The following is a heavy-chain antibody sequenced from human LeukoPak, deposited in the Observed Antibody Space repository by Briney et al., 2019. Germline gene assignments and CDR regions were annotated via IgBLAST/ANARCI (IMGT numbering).Heavy chain of an antibody. CDR1: GFTFSSYA. J-gene: IGHJ4*02. Sequence: GGSLRLSCSASGFTFSSYAMHWVRQAPGKGLEYVSAISSNGGSTYYADSVKGRFNITRDKTKNTLYLQMSRLRAEDAAVYFCVNYCFGDCFLFDYLVRGTLVAVSS. CDR2: ISSNGGST. CDR3: VNYCFGDCFLFDY. V-gene: IGHV3-64D*06. D-gene: IGHD2-21*02.